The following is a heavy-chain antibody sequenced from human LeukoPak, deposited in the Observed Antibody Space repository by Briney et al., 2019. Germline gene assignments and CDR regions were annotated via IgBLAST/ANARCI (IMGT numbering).Heavy chain of an antibody. V-gene: IGHV4-39*07. D-gene: IGHD1-26*01. CDR1: GGSISSSSYY. J-gene: IGHJ4*02. CDR2: IYYSGST. Sequence: PSETLSLTCTVSGGSISSSSYYWGWIRQPPGKGLEWIGSIYYSGSTYHNPSLKSRVTISVDTSKNQFSLKLSSVTAADTAVYYCARGGSYSDYWGQGTLVTVSS. CDR3: ARGGSYSDY.